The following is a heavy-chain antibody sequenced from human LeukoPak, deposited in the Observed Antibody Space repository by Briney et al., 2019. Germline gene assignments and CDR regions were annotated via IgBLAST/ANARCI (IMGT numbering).Heavy chain of an antibody. D-gene: IGHD6-13*01. CDR1: GGSIKSFDYY. CDR2: IYYSGST. V-gene: IGHV4-30-4*01. Sequence: PSQTLSLTCTVSGGSIKSFDYYWSWIRQSPGKGLEWIGYIYYSGSTYYNPSLKSRVTISVDRSKNQFSLKLSSVTAADTAVYYCARDGYGGLDYWGQGTLVTVSS. J-gene: IGHJ4*02. CDR3: ARDGYGGLDY.